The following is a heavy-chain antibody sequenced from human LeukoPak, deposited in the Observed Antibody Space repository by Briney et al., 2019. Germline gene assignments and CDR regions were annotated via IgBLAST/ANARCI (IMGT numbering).Heavy chain of an antibody. CDR3: ARDRFFGMDV. Sequence: GGSLRLSCAASGFTFSSYSMNWVRQAPGKGLEWVSSISSSSSYMYYADSVKGRFTISRDNAKNSLYLQMNSLRAEDTAVYYCARDRFFGMDVWGQGTTVTVSS. J-gene: IGHJ6*02. CDR1: GFTFSSYS. CDR2: ISSSSSYM. V-gene: IGHV3-21*01.